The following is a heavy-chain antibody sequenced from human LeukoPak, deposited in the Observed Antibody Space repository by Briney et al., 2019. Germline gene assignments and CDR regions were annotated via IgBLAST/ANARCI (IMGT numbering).Heavy chain of an antibody. CDR3: ARVDYGGNYLDY. Sequence: ASVKVSCKASGYTFTNYDINWVRQAPGQGLEWMGWISGYNGDTTYVRKLQGRVTMTTDTSTRTAYMELRSLRSDDAAVYYCARVDYGGNYLDYWGQGTLVTDSS. V-gene: IGHV1-18*01. CDR2: ISGYNGDT. J-gene: IGHJ4*02. CDR1: GYTFTNYD. D-gene: IGHD4-23*01.